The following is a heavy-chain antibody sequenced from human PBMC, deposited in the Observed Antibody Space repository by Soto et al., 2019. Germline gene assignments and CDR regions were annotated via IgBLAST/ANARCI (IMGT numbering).Heavy chain of an antibody. J-gene: IGHJ4*02. V-gene: IGHV3-33*01. CDR1: GFSFSVYG. CDR3: AAWAEGATEVH. D-gene: IGHD2-15*01. Sequence: SLRLSCETSGFSFSVYGMHWVRQAPGKGLEWVAVIWYDASKQFYAASVEGRFTISRDNSKAILYLQMNGLRAEDTAVYYCAAWAEGATEVHWGQGTLVTVSS. CDR2: IWYDASKQ.